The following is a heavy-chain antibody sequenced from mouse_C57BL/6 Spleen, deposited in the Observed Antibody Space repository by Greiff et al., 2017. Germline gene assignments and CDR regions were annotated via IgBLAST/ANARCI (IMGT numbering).Heavy chain of an antibody. Sequence: LVESGPELVKPGASVKISCKASGYAFSSSWMNWVKQRPGKGLEWIGRIYPGDGDTNYNGKFKGKATLTADKSSSTAYMQLSSLTSEDSAVYFCAREGDSSGYFDYWGQGTTLTVSS. CDR2: IYPGDGDT. CDR1: GYAFSSSW. CDR3: AREGDSSGYFDY. V-gene: IGHV1-82*01. D-gene: IGHD3-2*02. J-gene: IGHJ2*01.